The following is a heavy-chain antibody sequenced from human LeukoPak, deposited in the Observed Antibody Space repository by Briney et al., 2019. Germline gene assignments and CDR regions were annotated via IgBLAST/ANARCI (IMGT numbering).Heavy chain of an antibody. J-gene: IGHJ3*02. CDR3: AKDQVVQDYDSSPDAFDI. V-gene: IGHV3-23*01. CDR2: ISGSGGST. Sequence: GGSLRLSCAASGFTFSSYAMSWVRQAPGKGLEWVSAISGSGGSTYYADSVKGRFTISRDNSKNTLYLQMNSLRAEDTAVYYCAKDQVVQDYDSSPDAFDIWGQGTMVTVSS. D-gene: IGHD3-22*01. CDR1: GFTFSSYA.